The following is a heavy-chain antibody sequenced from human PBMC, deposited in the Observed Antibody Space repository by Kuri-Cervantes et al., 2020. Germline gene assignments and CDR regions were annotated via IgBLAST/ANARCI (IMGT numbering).Heavy chain of an antibody. Sequence: GSLRLSCTVSGVSISSYYWSWIRQPPGKGLEWIGYISYSGSTNYNASLKSRVTISVDTSKNQFSLKLSSVTAADTAVYYCARDGGGWGFKYYFDYWGQGTLVTVSS. J-gene: IGHJ4*02. D-gene: IGHD6-19*01. CDR3: ARDGGGWGFKYYFDY. V-gene: IGHV4-59*01. CDR2: ISYSGST. CDR1: GVSISSYY.